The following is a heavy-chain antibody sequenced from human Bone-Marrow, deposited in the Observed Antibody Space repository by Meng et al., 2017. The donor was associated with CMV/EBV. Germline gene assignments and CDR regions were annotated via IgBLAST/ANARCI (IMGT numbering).Heavy chain of an antibody. D-gene: IGHD1-26*01. J-gene: IGHJ4*02. CDR1: GVSSSSSSW. V-gene: IGHV4-4*02. CDR3: ARRYSGSYWG. Sequence: LTCPVSGVSSSSSSWWSWVRQPPGKGLEWIGEIYHSGSTNYNPSLKSRVTIPVDKSKNQFSLNLSSVTAADTAVYYCARRYSGSYWGWGQGTLVTVSS. CDR2: IYHSGST.